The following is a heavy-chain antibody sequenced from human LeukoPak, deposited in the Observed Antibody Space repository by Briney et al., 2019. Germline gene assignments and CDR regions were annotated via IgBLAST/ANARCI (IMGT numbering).Heavy chain of an antibody. Sequence: GGSLRLSCAASGFTLSSYWMSWVRQAPGRGLEWVANIKQDGSEKYYVDSVKGRFTISRDNAKNSLYLQMNSLRAEDTAVYYCARDRRGRGRVTYYFDYWGQGTLVTVSS. CDR3: ARDRRGRGRVTYYFDY. D-gene: IGHD2-21*02. V-gene: IGHV3-7*01. CDR2: IKQDGSEK. CDR1: GFTLSSYW. J-gene: IGHJ4*02.